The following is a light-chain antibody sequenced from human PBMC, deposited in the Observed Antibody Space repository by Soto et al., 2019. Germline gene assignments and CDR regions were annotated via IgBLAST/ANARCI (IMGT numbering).Light chain of an antibody. CDR2: GAS. V-gene: IGKV3-15*01. CDR3: QQYGT. J-gene: IGKJ1*01. CDR1: QSVSSN. Sequence: EIVMTQSPATLSVSPGERATLSCRASQSVSSNLAWYQQKPGQAPRLLIYGASTRATGIPARFSGSGSGTEFTLTIRSLQSEDFAVYYCQQYGTFGQGTKVDIK.